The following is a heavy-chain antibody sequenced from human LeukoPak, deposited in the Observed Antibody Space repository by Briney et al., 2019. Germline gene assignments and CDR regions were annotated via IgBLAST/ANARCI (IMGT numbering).Heavy chain of an antibody. J-gene: IGHJ4*02. Sequence: ASVKVSCKASGYTFTSYGISRVRQAPGQGLEWMGWISAYNGNTNYAQKLQGRVTMTTDTSTSTAYMELRSLRSDDTAVYYCARTRYYDSSGYYYEGLFDYWGQGTLVTVSS. CDR3: ARTRYYDSSGYYYEGLFDY. D-gene: IGHD3-22*01. CDR1: GYTFTSYG. V-gene: IGHV1-18*01. CDR2: ISAYNGNT.